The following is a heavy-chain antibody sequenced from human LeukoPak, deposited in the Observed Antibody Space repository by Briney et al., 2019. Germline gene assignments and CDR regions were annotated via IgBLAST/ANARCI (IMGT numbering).Heavy chain of an antibody. CDR3: AREWNDGMDV. CDR2: INPNSGGT. Sequence: WMGRINPNSGGTNYAQKFQGRVTMTRDTSISTAYMELSRLRSDDTAVYYCAREWNDGMDVWGQGTTVTVSS. J-gene: IGHJ6*02. D-gene: IGHD1-1*01. V-gene: IGHV1-2*06.